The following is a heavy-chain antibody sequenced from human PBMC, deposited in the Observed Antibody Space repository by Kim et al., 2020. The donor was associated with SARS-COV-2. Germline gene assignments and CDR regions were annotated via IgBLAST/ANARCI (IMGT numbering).Heavy chain of an antibody. CDR3: AGFFYDSGGYYRLDY. J-gene: IGHJ4*02. V-gene: IGHV3-30*07. D-gene: IGHD3-22*01. Sequence: ADSVKGRFTISRDNAKNTLYLQMNSLRAEDTALYYCAGFFYDSGGYYRLDYWGQGTLVTVSS.